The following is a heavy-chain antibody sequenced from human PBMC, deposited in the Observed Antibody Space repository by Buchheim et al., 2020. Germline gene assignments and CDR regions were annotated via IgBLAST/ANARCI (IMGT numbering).Heavy chain of an antibody. CDR3: ARRRRCGGDCYSIDY. CDR1: GDSVSSGTFY. V-gene: IGHV4-61*01. Sequence: VQLQESGPGLVKPSETLSLTCSVFGDSVSSGTFYWSWIRRPPGKGLEWIGYAFYSGSTNYNPSLKNRVSISTQSSKNQFSLRLNSVTAADTAVYYCARRRRCGGDCYSIDYWGQGT. J-gene: IGHJ4*02. D-gene: IGHD2-21*02. CDR2: AFYSGST.